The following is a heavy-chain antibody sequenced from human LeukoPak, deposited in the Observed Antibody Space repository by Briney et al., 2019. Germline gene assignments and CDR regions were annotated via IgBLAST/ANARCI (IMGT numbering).Heavy chain of an antibody. J-gene: IGHJ4*02. D-gene: IGHD6-13*01. Sequence: SVKVSCKASGGTFSSYAISWVRQAPGQGLEWMGGIIPIFGTANYAQKSQGRVTITADESTSTAYMELSSLRSEDTAVYYCARGVIAAEPTRFDYWGQGTLVTVSS. CDR2: IIPIFGTA. CDR3: ARGVIAAEPTRFDY. V-gene: IGHV1-69*13. CDR1: GGTFSSYA.